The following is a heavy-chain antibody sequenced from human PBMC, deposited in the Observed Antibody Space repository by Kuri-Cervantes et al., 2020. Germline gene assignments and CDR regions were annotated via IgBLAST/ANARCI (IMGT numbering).Heavy chain of an antibody. CDR3: ARTGYYDFWSGKDYYYYGMDV. V-gene: IGHV4-59*12. CDR2: IYYSGST. CDR1: GGSISSYY. D-gene: IGHD3-3*01. J-gene: IGHJ6*02. Sequence: ESLKISCTVSGGSISSYYWSWIRQPPGKGLEWIGYIYYSGSTNYNPSLKSRVTMSVDTSKNQFSLKLSSVTAADTAVYYCARTGYYDFWSGKDYYYYGMDVWGQGTTVTVSS.